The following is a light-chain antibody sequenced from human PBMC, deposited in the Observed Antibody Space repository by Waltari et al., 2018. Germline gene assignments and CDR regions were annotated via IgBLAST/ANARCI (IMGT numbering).Light chain of an antibody. CDR3: ATWDDSLSGRV. J-gene: IGLJ3*02. CDR2: ANY. Sequence: QSVLTQPPSPSGTPGQTVTISCSGSTSNIGTNTVTWYQLLPGTAPKTVIFANYHRPSGVPDRFSASKSGTSASLVISGLQSEDEADYFCATWDDSLSGRVFGGGTKVTVL. V-gene: IGLV1-44*01. CDR1: TSNIGTNT.